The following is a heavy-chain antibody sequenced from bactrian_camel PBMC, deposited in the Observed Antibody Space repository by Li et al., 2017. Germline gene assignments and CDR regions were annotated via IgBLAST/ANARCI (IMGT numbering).Heavy chain of an antibody. Sequence: HVQLVESGGGLVQPGGSLRLSCAASGYTFSSYYMSWVRQAPGKGLEWVSSIYSDGRNAYYADSAKGRFTISWDSAKNTVYLQMDSLKTEDTALYYCAKDRGWLQYIYWGQGTQVTVS. CDR1: GYTFSSYY. D-gene: IGHD1*01. CDR3: AKDRGWLQYIY. CDR2: IYSDGRNA. V-gene: IGHV3-2*01. J-gene: IGHJ4*01.